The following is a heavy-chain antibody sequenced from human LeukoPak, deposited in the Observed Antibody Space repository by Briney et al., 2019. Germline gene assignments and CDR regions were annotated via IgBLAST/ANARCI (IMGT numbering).Heavy chain of an antibody. V-gene: IGHV3-23*01. CDR3: ARLTNDPYYYYYMDV. J-gene: IGHJ6*03. CDR2: IPVNGGST. CDR1: GFTFNNYA. Sequence: GGSLRLSCVASGFTFNNYAMSWVRQAPGKGLEWVSAIPVNGGSTFYADSVKGRFTISRDNFRNTLYLQMNSLRAEDTAVYYCARLTNDPYYYYYMDVWGKGTTVTISS. D-gene: IGHD1-1*01.